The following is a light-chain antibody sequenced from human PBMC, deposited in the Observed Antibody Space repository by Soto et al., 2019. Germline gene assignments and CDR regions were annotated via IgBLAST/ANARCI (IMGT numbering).Light chain of an antibody. V-gene: IGKV1-5*03. CDR3: QQYKSYWA. J-gene: IGKJ1*01. CDR2: KAS. CDR1: QSIGTW. Sequence: DIQMHPSPTTLSASVGTRITITCRASQSIGTWLAWYHQKPGKAPKLLIYKASTLESGVPSRFSGSGFGTEFTLTISSLQPDDLATYYCQQYKSYWAFGQGTKVDIK.